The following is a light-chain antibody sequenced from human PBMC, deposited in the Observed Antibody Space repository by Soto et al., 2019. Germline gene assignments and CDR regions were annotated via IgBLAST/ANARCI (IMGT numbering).Light chain of an antibody. CDR1: NSNIGTNT. CDR3: AAWDNSLSTFYV. CDR2: NNN. V-gene: IGLV1-44*01. J-gene: IGLJ1*01. Sequence: CGAPGRRRIISSNGSNSNIGTNTVNWYQQFPGTAPKLLIYNNNQRPSGVPDRFSGSKSGTSASLAISGLQSEDEADYYCAAWDNSLSTFYVFGTGTKVTVL.